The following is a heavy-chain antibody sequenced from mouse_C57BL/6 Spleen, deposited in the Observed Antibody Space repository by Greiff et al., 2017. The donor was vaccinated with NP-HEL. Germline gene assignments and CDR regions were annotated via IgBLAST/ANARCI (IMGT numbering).Heavy chain of an antibody. V-gene: IGHV1-59*01. J-gene: IGHJ4*01. CDR3: ARSYGNLYYAMDY. CDR1: GYTFTSYW. CDR2: IDPSDSYT. D-gene: IGHD2-1*01. Sequence: VQLQQPGAELVRPGTSVKLSCKASGYTFTSYWMHWVKQRPGQGLEWIGVIDPSDSYTNYNQKFKGKATLTVDTSSSTAYMQLSSLTSDDSAVYYCARSYGNLYYAMDYWGQGTSVTVSS.